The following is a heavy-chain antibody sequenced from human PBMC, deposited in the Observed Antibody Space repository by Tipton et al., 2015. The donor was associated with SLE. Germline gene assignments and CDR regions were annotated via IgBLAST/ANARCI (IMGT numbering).Heavy chain of an antibody. CDR3: ARHAGDYAYFDS. J-gene: IGHJ4*02. CDR2: IYDSGST. D-gene: IGHD4-17*01. V-gene: IGHV4-59*08. Sequence: TLSLTCTVSGDYISGHYRSWIRQPPGKGLEWIGYIYDSGSTSYNPSLKSRVTISEDTSKQQFSLKLTSLTAADTAVYYCARHAGDYAYFDSWGQGILVTVSS. CDR1: GDYISGHY.